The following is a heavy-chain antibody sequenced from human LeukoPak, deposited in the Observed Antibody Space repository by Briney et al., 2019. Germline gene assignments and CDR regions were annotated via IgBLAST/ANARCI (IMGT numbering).Heavy chain of an antibody. D-gene: IGHD6-19*01. CDR1: GFTFGSYG. CDR3: AKDRPSSGCLDY. V-gene: IGHV3-30*18. Sequence: GGSLRLSCAASGFTFGSYGMHWVRQAPGKGLEWVAVISYDGSNKYYADSVKGRFTISRDNSKNTLYLQMNSLRAEDTAVYYCAKDRPSSGCLDYWGQGTLVTVSS. J-gene: IGHJ4*02. CDR2: ISYDGSNK.